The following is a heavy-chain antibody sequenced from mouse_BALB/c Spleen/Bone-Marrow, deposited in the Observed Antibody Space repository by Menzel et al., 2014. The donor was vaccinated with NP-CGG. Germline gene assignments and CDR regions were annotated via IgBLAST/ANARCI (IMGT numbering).Heavy chain of an antibody. D-gene: IGHD2-13*01. Sequence: VQVVESGAELVKPGTSVKLSCKTSGYTFTSYWMHWVKQRPGQGLEWIGEIIPSNGRSNYNEKFKNKATLTVDKSSSTAYMQLSSLTSEDSAVYFCARTYGDSPYFYAMDYWGQGTSVTVSS. CDR2: IIPSNGRS. V-gene: IGHV1S81*02. CDR1: GYTFTSYW. J-gene: IGHJ4*01. CDR3: ARTYGDSPYFYAMDY.